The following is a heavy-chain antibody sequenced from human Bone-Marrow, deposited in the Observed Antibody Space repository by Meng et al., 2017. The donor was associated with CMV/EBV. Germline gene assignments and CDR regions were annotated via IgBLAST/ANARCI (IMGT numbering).Heavy chain of an antibody. CDR1: GFTFSSYW. D-gene: IGHD6-13*01. V-gene: IGHV3-66*02. J-gene: IGHJ3*02. Sequence: GESLKISCAASGFTFSSYWMSWVRQAPGKGLEWVSVIYSGGSTYYADSVKGRFTISRDNSKNTLYLQMNSLRAEDTAVYYCARRGIAALNDAFDIWGQGTMVTVSS. CDR2: IYSGGST. CDR3: ARRGIAALNDAFDI.